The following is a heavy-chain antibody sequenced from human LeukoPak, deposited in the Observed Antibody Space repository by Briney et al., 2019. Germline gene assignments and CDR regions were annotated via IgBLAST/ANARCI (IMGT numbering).Heavy chain of an antibody. Sequence: SETLSLTCTVSGGSITIYYWSWIRQPAGKGLEWIGRIYTSGSTNYNPSLKSRVTMSVDTSKNQFSQKLSSVTAADTAVYYCARDYYDSSGYIWGQGTLVTVSS. V-gene: IGHV4-4*07. CDR2: IYTSGST. CDR1: GGSITIYY. J-gene: IGHJ4*02. D-gene: IGHD3-22*01. CDR3: ARDYYDSSGYI.